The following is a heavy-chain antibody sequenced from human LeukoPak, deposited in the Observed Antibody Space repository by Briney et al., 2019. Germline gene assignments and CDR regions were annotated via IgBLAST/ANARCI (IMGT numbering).Heavy chain of an antibody. CDR3: ARVRKYSGYYSWYFDL. V-gene: IGHV3-13*01. CDR1: GFTFSSYD. Sequence: GGSLRLSCAASGFTFSSYDMHWVRQATGKGLEWVSAIGTAGDTYYPGSVKGRFTISRENAKNSLYLQMNSLRAGDAAVYYCARVRKYSGYYSWYFDLWGRGTLVTVSS. D-gene: IGHD5-12*01. CDR2: IGTAGDT. J-gene: IGHJ2*01.